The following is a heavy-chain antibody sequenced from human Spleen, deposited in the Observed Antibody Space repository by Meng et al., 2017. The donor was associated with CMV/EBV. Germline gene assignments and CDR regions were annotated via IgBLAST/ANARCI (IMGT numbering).Heavy chain of an antibody. D-gene: IGHD2-15*01. CDR2: INSGGSST. CDR1: GFTFSSYW. Sequence: LSLTCAASGFTFSSYWMHWVRQAPGKGLVWVSRINSGGSSTSYADSVKGRFTISRDNAKNTLYLQMNSLRAEDTAVYYCARNTPGWHYYYYGMDVWGQGTTVTVSS. V-gene: IGHV3-74*01. J-gene: IGHJ6*02. CDR3: ARNTPGWHYYYYGMDV.